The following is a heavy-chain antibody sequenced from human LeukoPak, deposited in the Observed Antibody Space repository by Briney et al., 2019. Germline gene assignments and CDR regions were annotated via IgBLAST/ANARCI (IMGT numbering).Heavy chain of an antibody. V-gene: IGHV4-30-4*01. Sequence: EPSETLSLTCTVSGGSISSGDYYWSWIRQPPGKGLEWIGYIYYSGSTYYNPSLKSRVTISVDTSKNQFSLKLRSVTAADTAVYYCARDYYDSSGYQIADWFDPWGQGTLVTVSS. J-gene: IGHJ5*02. D-gene: IGHD3-22*01. CDR2: IYYSGST. CDR3: ARDYYDSSGYQIADWFDP. CDR1: GGSISSGDYY.